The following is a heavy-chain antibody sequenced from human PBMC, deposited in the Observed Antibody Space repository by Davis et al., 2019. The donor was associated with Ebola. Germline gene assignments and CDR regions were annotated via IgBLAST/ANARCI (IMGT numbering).Heavy chain of an antibody. CDR3: TRDFDYGGGY. CDR2: ISWNSGSI. CDR1: GFTFDDYA. J-gene: IGHJ4*02. D-gene: IGHD4-17*01. Sequence: SLKISCAASGFTFDDYAMHWVRQAPGKGLEWVSGISWNSGSIGYADSVKGRFTISRDNAKNTVYLQMNSLRAEDTAVYYCTRDFDYGGGYWGQGTLVTVSS. V-gene: IGHV3-9*01.